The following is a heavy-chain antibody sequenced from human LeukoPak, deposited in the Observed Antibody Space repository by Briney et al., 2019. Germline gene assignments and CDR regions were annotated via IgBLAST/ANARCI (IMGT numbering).Heavy chain of an antibody. CDR3: ARPENDGGVITY. CDR1: GFTFSHYY. V-gene: IGHV3-11*01. Sequence: KPGGSLRLSCAASGFTFSHYYMSWIRQAPGKGLEWVSYISSTGNPIKYADSVKGRFTTSRDNAKNSVYLEMNSLRADDTAVYYCARPENDGGVITYWGQGTLVTVSS. CDR2: ISSTGNPI. J-gene: IGHJ4*02. D-gene: IGHD3-10*01.